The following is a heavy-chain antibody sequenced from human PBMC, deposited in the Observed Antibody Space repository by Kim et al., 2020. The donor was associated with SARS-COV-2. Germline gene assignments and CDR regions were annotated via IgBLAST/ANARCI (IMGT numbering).Heavy chain of an antibody. Sequence: SETLSLTCTVSGGSISSSSYYWGWIRQPPGKGLEWIGSIYYSGSTYYNPSLKSRVTISVDTSKNQFSLKLSSMTAADTAVYYCARIRIAVAVVFGYFDY. CDR1: GGSISSSSYY. V-gene: IGHV4-39*01. D-gene: IGHD6-19*01. CDR3: ARIRIAVAVVFGYFDY. J-gene: IGHJ4*03. CDR2: IYYSGST.